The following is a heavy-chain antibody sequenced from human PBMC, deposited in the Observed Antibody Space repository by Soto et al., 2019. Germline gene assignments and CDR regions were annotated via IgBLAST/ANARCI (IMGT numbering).Heavy chain of an antibody. CDR3: SRSTMVTRKSDY. D-gene: IGHD3-10*01. CDR1: GFTFGDYG. Sequence: GRSLRLSCKTFGFTFGDYGMSLFRQAPGKGLEWVGFIRTKDYGEATEYAASVKGRFTISRDDSDRIVYMQMNSLTSGDTDIYYCSRSTMVTRKSDYWGQGA. V-gene: IGHV3-49*03. J-gene: IGHJ4*02. CDR2: IRTKDYGEAT.